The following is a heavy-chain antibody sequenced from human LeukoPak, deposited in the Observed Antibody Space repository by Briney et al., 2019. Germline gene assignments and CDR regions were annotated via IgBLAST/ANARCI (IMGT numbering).Heavy chain of an antibody. D-gene: IGHD3-3*01. CDR1: GFTFSSYA. V-gene: IGHV3-23*01. J-gene: IGHJ4*02. CDR3: AKAYDFWSGPPGDY. CDR2: ISGSGGST. Sequence: GGSLRLSCAASGFTFSSYAMSWVRQAPGKGLEWVSAISGSGGSTYYADSVKGRFTISRDNSKNTLYLQMNSLRAEDTAVYYCAKAYDFWSGPPGDYWGQGTLVTVSS.